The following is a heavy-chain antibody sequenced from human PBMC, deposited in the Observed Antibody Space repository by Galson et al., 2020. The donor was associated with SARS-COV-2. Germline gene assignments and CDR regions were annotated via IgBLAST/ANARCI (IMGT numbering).Heavy chain of an antibody. D-gene: IGHD6-19*01. Sequence: GGSLRLSCAASGFTFSSYSMNWVRQAPGKGLEWVSSISSSSSYIYYADSVKGRFTISRDNAKNSLYLQMNSLRAEDMAVYYCARVKQWLVQRDAFDIWGQGTMVTVSS. CDR1: GFTFSSYS. CDR2: ISSSSSYI. CDR3: ARVKQWLVQRDAFDI. V-gene: IGHV3-21*01. J-gene: IGHJ3*02.